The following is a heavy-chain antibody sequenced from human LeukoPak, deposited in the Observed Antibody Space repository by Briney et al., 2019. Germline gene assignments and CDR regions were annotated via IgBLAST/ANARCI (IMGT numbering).Heavy chain of an antibody. CDR3: AKDVVTDSGWDLDY. D-gene: IGHD6-19*01. CDR2: IYPSGDST. Sequence: PGGSLRVSCAAPGFTFSTYSMTWVRQGPGKGLEWVSSIYPSGDSTFYADSVKGRFTISRDKSKNTLYLQMSSLRTEDTAIYYWAKDVVTDSGWDLDYWGQGTLVTVSS. J-gene: IGHJ4*02. V-gene: IGHV3-23*01. CDR1: GFTFSTYS.